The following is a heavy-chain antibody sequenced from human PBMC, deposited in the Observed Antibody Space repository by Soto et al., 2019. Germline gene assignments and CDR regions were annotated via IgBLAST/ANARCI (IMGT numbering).Heavy chain of an antibody. J-gene: IGHJ5*02. D-gene: IGHD5-18*01. CDR1: GFTFSDYY. CDR3: ARSWWIHLQPNWFDP. CDR2: ISSSGSTI. V-gene: IGHV3-11*01. Sequence: GGYLRLSCAASGFTFSDYYMSWIRQAPGKGLEWVSYISSSGSTIYYADSVKGRFTISRDNAKNSLYLQMNSLRAEDTAVYYCARSWWIHLQPNWFDPWGQRSLVTGSA.